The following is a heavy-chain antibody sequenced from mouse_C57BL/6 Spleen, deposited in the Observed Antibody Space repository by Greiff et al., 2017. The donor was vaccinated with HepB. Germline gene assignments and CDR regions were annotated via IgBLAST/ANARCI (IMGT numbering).Heavy chain of an antibody. CDR2: INPNNGGT. J-gene: IGHJ2*01. V-gene: IGHV1-26*01. CDR1: GYTFTDYY. D-gene: IGHD2-4*01. Sequence: EVQLQQSGPELVKPGASVKISCKASGYTFTDYYMNWVKQSHGKSLEWIGDINPNNGGTSYNQKFKGKATLTVDKSSSTAYMELRSLTSEDSAVYYCARGDYDGVFDYWGQGTTLTVSS. CDR3: ARGDYDGVFDY.